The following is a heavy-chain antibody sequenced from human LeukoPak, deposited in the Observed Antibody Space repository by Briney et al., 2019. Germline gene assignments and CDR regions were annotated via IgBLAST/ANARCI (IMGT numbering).Heavy chain of an antibody. V-gene: IGHV1-2*02. J-gene: IGHJ6*03. D-gene: IGHD4-17*01. CDR2: INPNSGGT. Sequence: WASVKVSCKASGYTFTGYYMHWVRQAPGQGLEWMGWINPNSGGTNYAQKFQGRVTMTRDTSTSTAYMELSRLRSDDTAVYYCARKGRVRSVYYYYYMDVWGKGTTVTVSS. CDR3: ARKGRVRSVYYYYYMDV. CDR1: GYTFTGYY.